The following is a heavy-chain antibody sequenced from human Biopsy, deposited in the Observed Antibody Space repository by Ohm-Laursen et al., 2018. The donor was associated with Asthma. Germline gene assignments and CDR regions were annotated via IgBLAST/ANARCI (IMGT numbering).Heavy chain of an antibody. CDR1: GYSFFTYV. J-gene: IGHJ6*02. V-gene: IGHV1-18*04. Sequence: SVKVSCKVSGYSFFTYVVSWVRQAPGQGLEYMGWISANNGNRDYAQKFQGRVTMTTDTSTDTAYMELRSLRSDDTGVYYCARGGYYGDRRHHNGLDVWGQGTTVTVSS. CDR2: ISANNGNR. D-gene: IGHD4-17*01. CDR3: ARGGYYGDRRHHNGLDV.